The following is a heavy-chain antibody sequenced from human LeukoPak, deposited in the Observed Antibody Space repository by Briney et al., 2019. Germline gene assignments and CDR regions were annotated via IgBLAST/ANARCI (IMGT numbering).Heavy chain of an antibody. CDR1: GGSICSGDYY. CDR2: IYYSGST. Sequence: SQTLSLTCTVSGGSICSGDYYWSWIRQPPGKGLEWIAYIYYSGSTYYNPSLKSRVAISVDTSKNQFSLKLSSVTAADTAVYYCAREHGFLYYYYGMDVWGQGTTVTVSS. V-gene: IGHV4-30-4*01. J-gene: IGHJ6*02. CDR3: AREHGFLYYYYGMDV. D-gene: IGHD3-10*01.